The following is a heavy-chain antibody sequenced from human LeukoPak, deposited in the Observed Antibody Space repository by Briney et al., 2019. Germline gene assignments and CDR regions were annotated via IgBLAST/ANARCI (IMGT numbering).Heavy chain of an antibody. CDR2: IYYSGST. CDR1: GGSISSYY. Sequence: SETLSLACTVSGGSISSYYWGWIRQPPGKGLEWIGYIYYSGSTNYNPSLKSRVTISVDTSKNQFSLKLSSVTAADTAVYYCARERSGSYPPYYFDYWGQGALVTVSS. V-gene: IGHV4-59*01. D-gene: IGHD1-26*01. J-gene: IGHJ4*02. CDR3: ARERSGSYPPYYFDY.